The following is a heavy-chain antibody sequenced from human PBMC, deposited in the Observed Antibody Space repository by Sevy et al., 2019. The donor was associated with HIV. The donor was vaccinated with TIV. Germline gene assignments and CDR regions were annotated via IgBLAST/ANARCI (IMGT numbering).Heavy chain of an antibody. Sequence: WGSLRLSCAASGFTFSSYAMSWVRQAPGKGLEWVSAISGSGGSTYYADSVKGRLTISRDNSKNTLYLQMNSLRAEDTAVYDCAKAPQQAGPGAFDIWGQGTMVTVSS. V-gene: IGHV3-23*01. J-gene: IGHJ3*02. CDR2: ISGSGGST. CDR1: GFTFSSYA. D-gene: IGHD6-13*01. CDR3: AKAPQQAGPGAFDI.